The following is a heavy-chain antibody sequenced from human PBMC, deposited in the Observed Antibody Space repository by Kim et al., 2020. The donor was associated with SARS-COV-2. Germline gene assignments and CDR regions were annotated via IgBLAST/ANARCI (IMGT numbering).Heavy chain of an antibody. V-gene: IGHV1-46*01. CDR1: GYTFTSYY. Sequence: ASVKVSCKASGYTFTSYYMHWVRQAPGQGLEWMGIINPSGGSTSYAQKFQGRVTMTRDTSTSTVYMELSSLRSEDTAVYYCARDLWWSAASQGYFQHWGQGTLVTVSS. CDR3: ARDLWWSAASQGYFQH. CDR2: INPSGGST. D-gene: IGHD2-15*01. J-gene: IGHJ1*01.